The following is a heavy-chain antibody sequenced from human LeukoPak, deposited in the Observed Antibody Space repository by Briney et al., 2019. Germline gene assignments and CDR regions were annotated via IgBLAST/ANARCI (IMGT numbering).Heavy chain of an antibody. J-gene: IGHJ4*02. V-gene: IGHV1-8*01. D-gene: IGHD2-15*01. CDR2: MNPNSGNT. CDR3: ARGGYCSGGSCYSKARAH. Sequence: ASVKVSCKVAGYTLTELSMHWVRQAPGQGLEWMGWMNPNSGNTGYAQKFQGRVTMTRNTSISTAYMELSSLRSEDTAVYYCARGGYCSGGSCYSKARAHWGQGTLVTVSS. CDR1: GYTLTELS.